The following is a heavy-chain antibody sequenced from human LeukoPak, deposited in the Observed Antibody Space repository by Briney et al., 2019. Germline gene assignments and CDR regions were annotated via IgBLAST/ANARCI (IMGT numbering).Heavy chain of an antibody. J-gene: IGHJ4*02. Sequence: NPGGSLRLSCAASGFTFSSYSMNWVRQAPGKGLEWVSSISSSSSYIYYADSVKGRFTISRDNSKNTLYLQMNSLRAEDTAVYYCAKTDFVLMVYAKTLYFDYWGQGTLVTVSS. CDR1: GFTFSSYS. V-gene: IGHV3-21*04. CDR3: AKTDFVLMVYAKTLYFDY. CDR2: ISSSSSYI. D-gene: IGHD2-8*01.